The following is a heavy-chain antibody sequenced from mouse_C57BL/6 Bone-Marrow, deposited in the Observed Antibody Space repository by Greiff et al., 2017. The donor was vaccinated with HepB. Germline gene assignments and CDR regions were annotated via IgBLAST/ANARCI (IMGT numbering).Heavy chain of an antibody. CDR3: ASNDYGYAMGY. D-gene: IGHD2-4*01. J-gene: IGHJ4*01. Sequence: VKLQESGPGLVAPSQSLSITCTASGFSLTSYAISWVRQPPGKGLEWLGVIWTGGGTNYNSALKSRLSISKDNSKSQVFLKMNRLQTYDTARYYCASNDYGYAMGYWGKGTSVTVSS. CDR2: IWTGGGT. V-gene: IGHV2-9-1*01. CDR1: GFSLTSYA.